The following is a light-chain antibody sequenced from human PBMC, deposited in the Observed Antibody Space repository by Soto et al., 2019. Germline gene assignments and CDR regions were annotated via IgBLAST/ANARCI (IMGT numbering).Light chain of an antibody. Sequence: DIQMTQSPSSLSASVGDRVTITCQASQNINNYLNWYQQKPGRAPKLLIYDASNLEAGVPSRFRGSGSGADFTLTISSLQPEDFATYYCQHFNNYPTFGQGTRLEIK. J-gene: IGKJ5*01. CDR1: QNINNY. V-gene: IGKV1-33*01. CDR3: QHFNNYPT. CDR2: DAS.